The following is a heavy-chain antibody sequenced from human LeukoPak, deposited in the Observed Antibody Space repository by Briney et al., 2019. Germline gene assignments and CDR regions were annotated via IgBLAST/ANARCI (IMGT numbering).Heavy chain of an antibody. D-gene: IGHD3-9*01. V-gene: IGHV4-59*01. CDR3: ARGVLRYFDWLFFDY. CDR1: GGSISSYY. J-gene: IGHJ4*02. Sequence: SETLSLTCTVSGGSISSYYWSWIRQPPGKGLEWIGYIYYSGSTNYNPSLKSRVTISVDTSKNQFSLKLSSVTAADTAVYYCARGVLRYFDWLFFDYWGQGTLVTVSS. CDR2: IYYSGST.